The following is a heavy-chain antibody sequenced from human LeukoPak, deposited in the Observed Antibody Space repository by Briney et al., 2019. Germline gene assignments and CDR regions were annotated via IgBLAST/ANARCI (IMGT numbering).Heavy chain of an antibody. V-gene: IGHV3-53*01. D-gene: IGHD3-10*01. J-gene: IGHJ4*02. CDR1: GFTVSSNY. Sequence: GGSLRLSCAASGFTVSSNYMSWVRQAPEKGLEWVSILYSRGGTYYADSVKGRFTISRDDSKNTLYLQMNSLSAEDTAVYYCASGGLGARKYYSDPLDYWGQGTLVTVSS. CDR2: LYSRGGT. CDR3: ASGGLGARKYYSDPLDY.